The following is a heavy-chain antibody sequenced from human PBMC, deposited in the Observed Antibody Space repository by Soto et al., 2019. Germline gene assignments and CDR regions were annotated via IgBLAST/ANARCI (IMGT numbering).Heavy chain of an antibody. Sequence: SETLSLTCSVSGGSISSGYWTWIRQPPGKGLEWIGYIYYGGSINYNPSLKSRVIISVDTAKNQFSLRLSSVTAADTAVYYCTGAYYDINGYSLDHWGQGTSVTVSS. CDR3: TGAYYDINGYSLDH. CDR2: IYYGGSI. D-gene: IGHD3-22*01. CDR1: GGSISSGY. V-gene: IGHV4-59*01. J-gene: IGHJ5*02.